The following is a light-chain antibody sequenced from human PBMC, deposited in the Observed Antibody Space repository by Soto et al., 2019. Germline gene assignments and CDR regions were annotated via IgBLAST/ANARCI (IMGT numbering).Light chain of an antibody. V-gene: IGKV4-1*01. J-gene: IGKJ4*01. Sequence: DIVMTQSPDSLAVSLGERASINCKSSQSVLYSSNDKNYISWYQQKPGQSPKLLIYWASTRQSGVPDRFSGSGSGTDFTLTISSLQAEDVAVYYCQQSYSIPLTFGGGTKVAIK. CDR3: QQSYSIPLT. CDR1: QSVLYSSNDKNY. CDR2: WAS.